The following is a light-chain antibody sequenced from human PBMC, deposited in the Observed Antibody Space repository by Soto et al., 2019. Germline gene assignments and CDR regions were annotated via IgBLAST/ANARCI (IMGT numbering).Light chain of an antibody. CDR2: GAS. V-gene: IGKV3-15*01. J-gene: IGKJ1*01. Sequence: EIVMTQSPATLSVSPGERATLSCRASQSVSSSLAWYQQKPGQAPRLLIYGASTRATGIPARFSGSGSGTDFTLTISSLQSEDFAVYYCQQYSNWQTFGQGTKVEIK. CDR3: QQYSNWQT. CDR1: QSVSSS.